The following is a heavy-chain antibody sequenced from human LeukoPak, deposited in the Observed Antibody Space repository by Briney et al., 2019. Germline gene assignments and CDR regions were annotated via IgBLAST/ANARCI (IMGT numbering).Heavy chain of an antibody. D-gene: IGHD3-10*01. Sequence: SGTLSLTCAVSGGSISSSSYYWGWIRQPPGKGLEWIGSIYYSGSTYYNPSLKSRVTISVDTSKNQFSLKLSSVTAADTAVYYCALGSGSYYATVSFDYWGQGTLVTVSS. V-gene: IGHV4-39*07. CDR3: ALGSGSYYATVSFDY. CDR2: IYYSGST. J-gene: IGHJ4*02. CDR1: GGSISSSSYY.